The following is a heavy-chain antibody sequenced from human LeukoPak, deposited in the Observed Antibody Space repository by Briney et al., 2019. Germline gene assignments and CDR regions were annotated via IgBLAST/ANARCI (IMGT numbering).Heavy chain of an antibody. CDR3: AKGLFRGYYDSSGYAFDI. V-gene: IGHV3-23*01. J-gene: IGHJ3*02. Sequence: GGSLRLSCAASGFTFSTYGMNWVRQAPGKGLEWVSGISGSGGSTYYADSVKGRFTISRDNSKNTLYLQMNSLRAEDTAVYYCAKGLFRGYYDSSGYAFDIWGQGTMVTVSS. CDR1: GFTFSTYG. D-gene: IGHD3-22*01. CDR2: ISGSGGST.